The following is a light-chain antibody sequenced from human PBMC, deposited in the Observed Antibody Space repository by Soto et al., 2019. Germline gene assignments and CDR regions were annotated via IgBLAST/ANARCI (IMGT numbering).Light chain of an antibody. CDR3: QQYNSYSST. J-gene: IGKJ4*01. CDR1: QSISSW. V-gene: IGKV1-5*01. CDR2: DAS. Sequence: DIQMTQSPSTLSASVGDRVTITCRASQSISSWLAWYQQKPGKAPKLLIYDASSLESGVPSRFSGSGSGTEFTLTISSLQPDDFAPDYCQQYNSYSSTFGGGTKVEIK.